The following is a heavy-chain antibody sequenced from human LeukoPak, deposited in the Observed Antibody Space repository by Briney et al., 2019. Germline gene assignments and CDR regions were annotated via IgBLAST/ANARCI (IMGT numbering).Heavy chain of an antibody. Sequence: GGSLRLSCAASGFTVSSNYMSWVRQAPGKGLEWVSVIYSGGSTYYADSVKGRFTISRDNSKNTLYLQMNSLRAEDTAVYYCTRVGSGWYFSHWGQGTLVTVSS. CDR2: IYSGGST. CDR1: GFTVSSNY. D-gene: IGHD6-19*01. V-gene: IGHV3-53*01. J-gene: IGHJ4*02. CDR3: TRVGSGWYFSH.